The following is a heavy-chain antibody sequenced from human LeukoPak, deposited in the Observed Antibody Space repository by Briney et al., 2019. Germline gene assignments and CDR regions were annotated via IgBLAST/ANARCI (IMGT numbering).Heavy chain of an antibody. CDR3: ASGWLQPY. D-gene: IGHD5-24*01. Sequence: SETLSLTCAVYGVSFSGYYWSWIRQPPGKGLEWIGEINHSGSTNYNPSLKSRVTISVDTSKNQFSLKLSSVTAADTAVYYCASGWLQPYWGQGTLVTVSS. J-gene: IGHJ4*02. CDR2: INHSGST. V-gene: IGHV4-34*01. CDR1: GVSFSGYY.